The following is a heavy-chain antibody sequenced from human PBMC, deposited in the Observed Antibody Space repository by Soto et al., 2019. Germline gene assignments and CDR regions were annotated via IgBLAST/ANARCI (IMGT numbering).Heavy chain of an antibody. Sequence: SETLSLTCTVSGGSISSSSYYWGWIRQPPGKEMEWIGSIFYSRSTYYNPSLKSRVTISVATSKNQFYLKLSSMTAADTAVYYCARHLTYCSAGSCYSDFPYYGMDVWGQGTTVT. CDR3: ARHLTYCSAGSCYSDFPYYGMDV. CDR2: IFYSRST. D-gene: IGHD2-15*01. V-gene: IGHV4-39*01. J-gene: IGHJ6*02. CDR1: GGSISSSSYY.